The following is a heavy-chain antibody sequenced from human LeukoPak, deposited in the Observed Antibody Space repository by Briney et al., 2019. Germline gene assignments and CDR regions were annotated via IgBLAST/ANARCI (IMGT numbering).Heavy chain of an antibody. CDR3: ARDRTYYDSSGYRDY. Sequence: ASVKVSCKASGYTFTSYGTSWVRQAPGQGLEWMGWISAYNGNTNYAQKLQGRVTMTTDTSTSTAYMELRSLRSDDTAVYYCARDRTYYDSSGYRDYWGQGTLVTVSS. V-gene: IGHV1-18*01. J-gene: IGHJ4*02. CDR2: ISAYNGNT. D-gene: IGHD3-22*01. CDR1: GYTFTSYG.